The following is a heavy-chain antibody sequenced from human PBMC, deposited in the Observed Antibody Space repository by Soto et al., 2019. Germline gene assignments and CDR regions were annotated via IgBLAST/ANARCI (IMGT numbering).Heavy chain of an antibody. D-gene: IGHD2-15*01. V-gene: IGHV3-13*01. Sequence: GGSLRLSCAASGFTFSSYDMHWVRQATGKGLEWVSAIGTAGDTYYPGSVKGRFTISRENAKNSLYLQMNSLRAGDTAVYYCARGLYCSGGSCYWFDPWGQGTLVTVSS. CDR2: IGTAGDT. CDR1: GFTFSSYD. J-gene: IGHJ5*02. CDR3: ARGLYCSGGSCYWFDP.